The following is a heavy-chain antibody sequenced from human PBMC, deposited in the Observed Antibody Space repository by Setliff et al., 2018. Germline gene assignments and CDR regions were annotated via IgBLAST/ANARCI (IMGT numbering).Heavy chain of an antibody. Sequence: ASVKVSCKTSGYNFRNYGISWVRQVPGQGLEWMGWISGYKSNPNYLQKMQGRLTMTTDTSTSTAYMELRSLRSDDTAIYYCSRVSLPAAIVRFDSWGQGTLVTVSS. J-gene: IGHJ4*02. V-gene: IGHV1-18*04. CDR2: ISGYKSNP. CDR1: GYNFRNYG. CDR3: SRVSLPAAIVRFDS. D-gene: IGHD2-2*01.